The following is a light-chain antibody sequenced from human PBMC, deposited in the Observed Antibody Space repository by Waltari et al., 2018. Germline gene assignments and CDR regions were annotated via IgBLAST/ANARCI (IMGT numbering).Light chain of an antibody. Sequence: SYELTQPPSVSVSPGQTARVTCSGDALPKQYAYWYQQKPGQAPLLVIYKDSERPSGIPERFSGSSSGTTVTLTISGVKAEDEADYYCQSAYSSGTYWLFGGGTTLTVL. J-gene: IGLJ3*02. CDR3: QSAYSSGTYWL. V-gene: IGLV3-25*03. CDR1: ALPKQY. CDR2: KDS.